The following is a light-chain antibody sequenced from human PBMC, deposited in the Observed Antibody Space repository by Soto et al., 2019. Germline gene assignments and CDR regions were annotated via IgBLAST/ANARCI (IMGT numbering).Light chain of an antibody. CDR2: EVS. CDR1: SSDVGGYNY. J-gene: IGLJ1*01. CDR3: SSYTSSIYV. Sequence: QPVLSQPSSVCGFPGQAVTISCTGTSSDVGGYNYVSWYQQQPGKAPKLMIYEVSNRPSGVSNPFSGSKSGNTASLTISGLQAEDEADYYCSSYTSSIYVFGTGTKVTVL. V-gene: IGLV2-14*01.